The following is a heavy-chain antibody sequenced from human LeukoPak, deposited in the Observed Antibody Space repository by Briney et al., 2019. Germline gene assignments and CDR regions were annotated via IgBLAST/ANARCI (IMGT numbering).Heavy chain of an antibody. CDR3: ARGLYSSSWYGHFDY. Sequence: SETLSLTCTVSGGSISSYYWSWIRQPPGKGLECTGYIYYSGSTNYNPSLKSRVTISVDTSKNQFSLKLSSVTAADTAVYYCARGLYSSSWYGHFDYWGQGTLVTVSS. CDR2: IYYSGST. V-gene: IGHV4-59*01. D-gene: IGHD6-13*01. J-gene: IGHJ4*02. CDR1: GGSISSYY.